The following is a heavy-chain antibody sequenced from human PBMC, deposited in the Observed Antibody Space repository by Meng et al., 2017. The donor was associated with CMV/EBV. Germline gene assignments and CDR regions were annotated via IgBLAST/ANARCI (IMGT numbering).Heavy chain of an antibody. CDR2: INPNSGDT. J-gene: IGHJ5*02. Sequence: GDELGNPGASMNVSCNAPGNTFTDDHWHWVRQAPGQGLEWMGCINPNSGDTNYAQKFQGRVTMTRDTSISTAYMELSRLRSDDTAVYYCTRDAHLTTVTPNWFDPWGQGTLVTVSS. CDR3: TRDAHLTTVTPNWFDP. D-gene: IGHD4-17*01. V-gene: IGHV1-2*02. CDR1: GNTFTDDH.